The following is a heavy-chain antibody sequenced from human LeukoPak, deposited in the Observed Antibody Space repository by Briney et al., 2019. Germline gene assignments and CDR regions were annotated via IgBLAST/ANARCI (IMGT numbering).Heavy chain of an antibody. CDR3: AKDGDSSGYPDAFDI. CDR1: GFTFSSYA. Sequence: GGSLRLSCAASGFTFSSYAMHWVRQAPSKGLEWVAVISYDGSNKYYADSVKGRFTISRDNSKNTLYLQMNSLRAEDTAVYYCAKDGDSSGYPDAFDIWGQGTMVTVSS. CDR2: ISYDGSNK. J-gene: IGHJ3*02. V-gene: IGHV3-30-3*01. D-gene: IGHD3-22*01.